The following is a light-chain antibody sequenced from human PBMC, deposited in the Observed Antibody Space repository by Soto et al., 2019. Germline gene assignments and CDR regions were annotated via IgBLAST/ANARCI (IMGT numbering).Light chain of an antibody. CDR3: QQCNNWPLMYT. J-gene: IGKJ2*01. CDR1: QSVSSN. CDR2: GAS. V-gene: IGKV3-15*01. Sequence: EIVMTQSPATLSVSPGERATLSCRASQSVSSNLAWYQQKPGQAPRLLIYGASTRATGIPARFSGSGSGTEFTLTISSLQSEDFAVYYCQQCNNWPLMYTFGQGTKLEIK.